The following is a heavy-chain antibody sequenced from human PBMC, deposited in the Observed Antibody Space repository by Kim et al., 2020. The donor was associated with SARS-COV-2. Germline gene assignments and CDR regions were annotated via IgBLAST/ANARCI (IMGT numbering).Heavy chain of an antibody. D-gene: IGHD2-2*01. Sequence: LKSRVTISVDASKNQFSRKLSSVTAADAAVYYCARECKEGPAAFTGYFDLWGRGTLVTVSS. CDR3: ARECKEGPAAFTGYFDL. V-gene: IGHV4-30-2*05. J-gene: IGHJ2*01.